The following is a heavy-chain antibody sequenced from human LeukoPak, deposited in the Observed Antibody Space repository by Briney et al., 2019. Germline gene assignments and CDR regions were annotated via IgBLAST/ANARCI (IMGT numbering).Heavy chain of an antibody. J-gene: IGHJ6*03. CDR3: TRVGIAVAATGYYYMDV. CDR1: GFTFGDYA. Sequence: PGGSLRLSCTASGFTFGDYAMSWVRQAPGEGLEWVGFIRSKAYGGTTEYAASVKGRFTISRDDSKSIAYLQMNSLKTEDTAVYYCTRVGIAVAATGYYYMDVWGKGTTVSVSS. D-gene: IGHD6-19*01. CDR2: IRSKAYGGTT. V-gene: IGHV3-49*04.